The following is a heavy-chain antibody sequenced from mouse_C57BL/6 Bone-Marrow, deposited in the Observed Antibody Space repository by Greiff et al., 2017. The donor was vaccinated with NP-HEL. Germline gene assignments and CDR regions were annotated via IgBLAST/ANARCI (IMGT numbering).Heavy chain of an antibody. CDR1: GFTFSDYY. CDR3: ARRGYDHAMDY. CDR2: ISNGGGST. Sequence: EVKVVESGGGLVQPGGSLKLSCAASGFTFSDYYMYWVRQTPEKRLEWVAYISNGGGSTYYPDTVKGRFTISRDNAKNTLYLQMSRLKSEDTAMYYCARRGYDHAMDYWGQGTSVTVSS. J-gene: IGHJ4*01. V-gene: IGHV5-12*01. D-gene: IGHD2-2*01.